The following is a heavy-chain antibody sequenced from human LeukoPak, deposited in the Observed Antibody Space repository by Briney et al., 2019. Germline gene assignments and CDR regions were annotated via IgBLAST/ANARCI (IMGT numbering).Heavy chain of an antibody. CDR3: AGHKYYNFWGSFNWFDP. V-gene: IGHV4-39*01. J-gene: IGHJ5*02. Sequence: SETLSLTCFVSGASIINNNYYWAWIRQPPGKGLEWIGSVYHSGSTSYNPSLKSRVIMSVDTSKNHFTLKLNSVTAADTAVYSCAGHKYYNFWGSFNWFDPWGQEILVTVSS. CDR1: GASIINNNYY. D-gene: IGHD3-3*01. CDR2: VYHSGST.